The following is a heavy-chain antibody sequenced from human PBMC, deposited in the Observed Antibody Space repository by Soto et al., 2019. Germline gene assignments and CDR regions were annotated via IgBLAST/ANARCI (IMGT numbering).Heavy chain of an antibody. J-gene: IGHJ4*02. CDR2: ISYDGSNK. CDR3: AREGAYYDSSGYQDY. Sequence: LRLSCAASGFTFSSYAMHWVRQAPGKGLEWVAVISYDGSNKYYADSVKGRFTISRDNSKNTLYLQMNSLRAEDTAVYYCAREGAYYDSSGYQDYWGQGTLVTVSS. D-gene: IGHD3-22*01. V-gene: IGHV3-30-3*01. CDR1: GFTFSSYA.